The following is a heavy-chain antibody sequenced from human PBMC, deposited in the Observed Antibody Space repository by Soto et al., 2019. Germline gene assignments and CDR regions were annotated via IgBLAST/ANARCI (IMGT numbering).Heavy chain of an antibody. Sequence: NPSETLSLTCTVSGGSISSGDYYWSWIRQPPGKGLEWIGYIYYSGSTYYNPSLKSRVTISVDTSKNQFSLKLSSVTAADTAVYYCARVRLGELSLYAYIDYWGQGTLVTVSS. CDR2: IYYSGST. CDR3: ARVRLGELSLYAYIDY. J-gene: IGHJ4*02. CDR1: GGSISSGDYY. V-gene: IGHV4-30-4*01. D-gene: IGHD3-16*02.